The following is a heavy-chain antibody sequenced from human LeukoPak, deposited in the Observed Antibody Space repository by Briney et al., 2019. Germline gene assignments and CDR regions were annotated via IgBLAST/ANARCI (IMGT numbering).Heavy chain of an antibody. CDR3: ARDFRGGYNWFDP. J-gene: IGHJ5*02. CDR2: IYYSGST. Sequence: SETLSLTCTVSGGSISSYYWSWIRQPPGKGLEWIGYIYYSGSTNYNPSFKSRVTISVDTSKNQFSLKLSSVTAADTAVYYCARDFRGGYNWFDPWGQGTLVTVSS. D-gene: IGHD2-15*01. CDR1: GGSISSYY. V-gene: IGHV4-59*01.